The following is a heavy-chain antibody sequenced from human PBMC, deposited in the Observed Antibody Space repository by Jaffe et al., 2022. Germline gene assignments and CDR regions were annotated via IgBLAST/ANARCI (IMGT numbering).Heavy chain of an antibody. Sequence: QVQLQQWGAGLLKPSETLSLTCAVYGGSFSGYYWSWIRQPPGKGLEWIGEINHSGSTNYNPSLKSRVTISVDTSKNQFSLKLSSVTAADTAVYYCARRYDYVWGSYLFDYWGQGTLVTVSS. V-gene: IGHV4-34*01. J-gene: IGHJ4*02. D-gene: IGHD3-16*01. CDR3: ARRYDYVWGSYLFDY. CDR1: GGSFSGYY. CDR2: INHSGST.